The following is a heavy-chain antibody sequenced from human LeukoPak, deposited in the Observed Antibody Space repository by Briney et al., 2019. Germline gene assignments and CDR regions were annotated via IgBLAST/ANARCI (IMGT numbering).Heavy chain of an antibody. CDR2: IYYSGST. J-gene: IGHJ4*02. CDR1: GGSISSYY. V-gene: IGHV4-59*08. D-gene: IGHD3-22*01. CDR3: ARHRYYDSSGYYYFDY. Sequence: SETLSLTCTVSGGSISSYYWSWIRQPPGKGLEWIGYIYYSGSTNYNPSLKSRVTISVDTSKNQFSLQLRSVTAADTAVYYCARHRYYDSSGYYYFDYWGQGTLVTVSS.